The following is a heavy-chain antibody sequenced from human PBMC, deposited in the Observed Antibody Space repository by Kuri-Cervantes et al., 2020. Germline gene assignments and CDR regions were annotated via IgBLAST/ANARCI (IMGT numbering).Heavy chain of an antibody. J-gene: IGHJ4*02. D-gene: IGHD3-16*01. CDR2: INSDGSST. Sequence: GGSLRLSCAASGFTFSSYWMHWVRQAPGKGLVWVSRINSDGSSTSYADSVKGRFTISRDNAKNSVYLQMNSLRAEDTAMYYCTTGDRGRDTGEFDYWGQGTLVTVSS. CDR3: TTGDRGRDTGEFDY. CDR1: GFTFSSYW. V-gene: IGHV3-74*01.